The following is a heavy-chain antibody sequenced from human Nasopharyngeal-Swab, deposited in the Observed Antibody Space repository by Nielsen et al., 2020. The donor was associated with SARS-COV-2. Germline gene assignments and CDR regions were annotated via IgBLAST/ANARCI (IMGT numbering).Heavy chain of an antibody. CDR2: ISWNSGSI. Sequence: FLRPSCAASGFTFDDYGKHLVRPAPGKGLEWVSSISWNSGSIGYADSVKGRFTISRDNAKNSLYLQMNSLRAEDTALYYCAKGGHGYSYGLVDYWGQGTLVTVSS. V-gene: IGHV3-9*01. D-gene: IGHD5-18*01. J-gene: IGHJ4*02. CDR1: GFTFDDYG. CDR3: AKGGHGYSYGLVDY.